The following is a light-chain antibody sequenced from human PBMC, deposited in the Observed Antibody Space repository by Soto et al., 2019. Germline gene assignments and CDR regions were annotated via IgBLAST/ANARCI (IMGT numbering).Light chain of an antibody. V-gene: IGKV3-15*01. Sequence: EIVMTQAPATPSVAPGERATLSCSASQSFSSNLAWYQQKPGQAPRLHIYGASPRATGIPARFSGSGSGTEFSVTLSRGQSAEVAVDDCQQDKNGPRMYTFGQGTKVESK. CDR1: QSFSSN. CDR2: GAS. CDR3: QQDKNGPRMYT. J-gene: IGKJ2*01.